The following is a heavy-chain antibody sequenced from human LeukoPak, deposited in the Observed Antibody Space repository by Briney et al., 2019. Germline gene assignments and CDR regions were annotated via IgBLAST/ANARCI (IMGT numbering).Heavy chain of an antibody. D-gene: IGHD3-10*01. CDR1: GFTFSSYA. J-gene: IGHJ6*02. CDR3: AKGVGELLSPYYYYGMDV. Sequence: TGGSLRLSCAASGFTFSSYAMSWVRQAPGKGLEWVSAISGSGGSTYYADSVKGRFTISRDNSKNTLYLQMNSLRAEDTAVYYCAKGVGELLSPYYYYGMDVWGQGTTVTVSS. V-gene: IGHV3-23*01. CDR2: ISGSGGST.